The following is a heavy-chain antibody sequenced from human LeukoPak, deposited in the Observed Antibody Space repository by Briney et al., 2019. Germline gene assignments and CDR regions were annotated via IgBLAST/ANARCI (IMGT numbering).Heavy chain of an antibody. CDR2: ISYDGSNK. Sequence: PGGSLRLSCEASGFTFNTYGIHWVRQAPGKGLEWVAVISYDGSNKYYADSVKGRFTISRDNSKNTLYLQMNSLRAEDTAVYYCARVPLHCSSTSCYSFGDAFDIWGQGTMVTVSS. CDR1: GFTFNTYG. D-gene: IGHD2-2*02. V-gene: IGHV3-30*19. J-gene: IGHJ3*02. CDR3: ARVPLHCSSTSCYSFGDAFDI.